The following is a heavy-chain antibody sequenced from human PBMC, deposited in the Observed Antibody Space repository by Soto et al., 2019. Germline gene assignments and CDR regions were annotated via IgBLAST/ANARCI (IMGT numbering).Heavy chain of an antibody. CDR3: ARVVPRVAGIGSIAY. V-gene: IGHV4-30-4*01. Sequence: SETLSLTCTVSGGSISSGDYYWSWIRQPPGKGLEWIGYIYYSGSTYYNPSLKSRVTISVDTSKNQFSLKLSSVTAADTAVYYCARVVPRVAGIGSIAYWGQGTLVTVS. CDR2: IYYSGST. D-gene: IGHD2-21*01. CDR1: GGSISSGDYY. J-gene: IGHJ4*02.